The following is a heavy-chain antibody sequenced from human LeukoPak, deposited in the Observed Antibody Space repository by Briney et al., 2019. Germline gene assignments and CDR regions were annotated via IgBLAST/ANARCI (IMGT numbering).Heavy chain of an antibody. D-gene: IGHD3-10*01. CDR2: ISSSSSYI. CDR3: ARAYYYGSGSYYPKDDY. V-gene: IGHV3-21*01. J-gene: IGHJ4*02. Sequence: GGSLRLSCAASGFTFSSYSMNWVRQAPGQGLEWVSSISSSSSYIYYTDSVKSRFTISRDNAKNSLYLQMKSLRAEDTAVYYCARAYYYGSGSYYPKDDYWGQGTLVTVSS. CDR1: GFTFSSYS.